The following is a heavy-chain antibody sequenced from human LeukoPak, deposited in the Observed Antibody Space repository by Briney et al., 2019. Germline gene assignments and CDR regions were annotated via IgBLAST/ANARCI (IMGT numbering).Heavy chain of an antibody. J-gene: IGHJ4*02. CDR2: IKQDGRER. CDR1: GFTFSSYN. Sequence: TGGSLRLSCAASGFTFSSYNMSWVRQTPGKGLEWVANIKQDGRERYYVDSVKGRFTISRDNAKNSLYLQMSSLRAEDTAVYYCARKGELERRRSWDCWGQGTLVTVSS. V-gene: IGHV3-7*03. CDR3: ARKGELERRRSWDC. D-gene: IGHD1-1*01.